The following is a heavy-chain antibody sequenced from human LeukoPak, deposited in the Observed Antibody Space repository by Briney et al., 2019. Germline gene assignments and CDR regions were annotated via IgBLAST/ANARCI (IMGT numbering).Heavy chain of an antibody. Sequence: PGGSLRLSCTASGFKFHNYALHWVRQAPGKGLEWVSGITWNNETLDYADSVKGRFIISRDNAKNSIYLQMNSLKAEDTALYYCAGDWGSSGWFYFDSWGQGTLVSVSS. D-gene: IGHD6-19*01. CDR3: AGDWGSSGWFYFDS. J-gene: IGHJ4*02. CDR1: GFKFHNYA. V-gene: IGHV3-9*01. CDR2: ITWNNETL.